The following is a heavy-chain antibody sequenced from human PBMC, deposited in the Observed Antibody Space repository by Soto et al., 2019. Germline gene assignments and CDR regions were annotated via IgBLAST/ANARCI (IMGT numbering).Heavy chain of an antibody. CDR2: ISAYNGNT. V-gene: IGHV1-18*01. Sequence: QVQLVQSGAEVKKPGASVKVSCKASGYTFTSYGISWVRQAPGQGLEWMGWISAYNGNTNYAQKLQGRVTMTTDTSTSTAYMELRSLRSDDTAVYYCARDYEAYDFWSGYYNYFDYWGQGTLVTVSS. CDR3: ARDYEAYDFWSGYYNYFDY. D-gene: IGHD3-3*01. CDR1: GYTFTSYG. J-gene: IGHJ4*02.